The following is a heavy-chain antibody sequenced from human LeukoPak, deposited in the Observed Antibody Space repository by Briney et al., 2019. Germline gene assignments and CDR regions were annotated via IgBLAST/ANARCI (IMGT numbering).Heavy chain of an antibody. D-gene: IGHD3-3*01. CDR3: ARDPITIFGVVTTDY. Sequence: GGSLRLSCEASGFTFSSYWMSWVRQAPGKGLEWVANIKQDGSEKYYVDSVKGRFTISRDNAKNSLYLQMNSLRAEDTAVYYCARDPITIFGVVTTDYWGQGTLVTVSS. V-gene: IGHV3-7*01. CDR1: GFTFSSYW. J-gene: IGHJ4*02. CDR2: IKQDGSEK.